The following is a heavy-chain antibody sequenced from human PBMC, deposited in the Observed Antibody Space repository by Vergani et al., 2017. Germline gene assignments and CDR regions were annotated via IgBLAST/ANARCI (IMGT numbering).Heavy chain of an antibody. V-gene: IGHV3-15*01. CDR3: TTRSSAQWLVTDAFDI. CDR2: IKSKTDGGTT. CDR1: GFTFSNAW. D-gene: IGHD6-19*01. J-gene: IGHJ3*02. Sequence: EVQLVESGGGLVKPGGSLRLSCAASGFTFSNAWMSWVRQAPGKGLEWVGRIKSKTDGGTTDYAAPVKGRFTIPRDDSKNTLYLQMNSLKTEDTAVYYCTTRSSAQWLVTDAFDIWGQGTMVTVSS.